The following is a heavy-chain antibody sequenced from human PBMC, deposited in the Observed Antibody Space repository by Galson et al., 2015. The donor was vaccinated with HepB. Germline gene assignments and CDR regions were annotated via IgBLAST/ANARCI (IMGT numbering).Heavy chain of an antibody. Sequence: SLRLSCAASGFTFSSYAMHWVRQAPGKGLEWVAVISYDGSNKYYADSVKGRFTISRDNSKNTLYLQMNSLRAEDTAVYYCARVGIPERTQYGMDVWGQGTTVTVSS. CDR1: GFTFSSYA. CDR3: ARVGIPERTQYGMDV. CDR2: ISYDGSNK. V-gene: IGHV3-30-3*01. J-gene: IGHJ6*02. D-gene: IGHD1-1*01.